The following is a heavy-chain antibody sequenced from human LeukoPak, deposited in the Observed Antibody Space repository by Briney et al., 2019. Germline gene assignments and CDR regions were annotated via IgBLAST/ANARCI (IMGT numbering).Heavy chain of an antibody. J-gene: IGHJ6*03. CDR2: ISGSAIIT. CDR3: AKDGFSTSMDV. Sequence: PGGSLRLSCAASGFTFSNYAMNWVRQAPGKGLEWVSAISGSAIITYYADSVKGRFTISRDNSKNTLYLRMNSLRAEDTAVYYCAKDGFSTSMDVWGKGTSVTVSS. V-gene: IGHV3-23*01. D-gene: IGHD2-2*03. CDR1: GFTFSNYA.